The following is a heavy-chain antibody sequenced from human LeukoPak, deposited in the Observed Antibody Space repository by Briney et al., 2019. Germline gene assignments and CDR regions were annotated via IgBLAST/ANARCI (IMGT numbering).Heavy chain of an antibody. CDR3: SKSLLRQRVEPFDS. Sequence: SQSLSLTRAISGDILSRQSAAWNWITQSPSRGVEWLERTYYRHKVYDDYAVSVKSRITVNADTSKDQFTLQLNTETREDTAEYYCSKSLLRQRVEPFDSWGQGTLVTVS. V-gene: IGHV6-1*01. CDR2: TYYRHKVYD. CDR1: GDILSRQSAA. D-gene: IGHD1-1*01. J-gene: IGHJ4*02.